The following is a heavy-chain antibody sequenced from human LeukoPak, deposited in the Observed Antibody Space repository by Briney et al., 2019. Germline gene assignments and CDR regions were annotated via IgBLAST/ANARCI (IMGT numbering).Heavy chain of an antibody. CDR3: ARGLPLWFDP. CDR2: IYSGGNT. CDR1: GFTFGDYA. Sequence: PGGSLRLSCTVSGFTFGDYAMSWVRQAPGMGLEWVSVIYSGGNTYYADSVKGRFTISRDNSKNTLYLQMNRLRAEDTALYYCARGLPLWFDPWGQGTLVTVSS. J-gene: IGHJ5*02. V-gene: IGHV3-66*01.